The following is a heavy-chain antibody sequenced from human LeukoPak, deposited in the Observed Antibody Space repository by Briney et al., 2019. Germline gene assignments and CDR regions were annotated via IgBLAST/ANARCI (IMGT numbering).Heavy chain of an antibody. J-gene: IGHJ4*02. V-gene: IGHV4-34*01. CDR3: AREGLGQQVGY. CDR1: GGSFSGYY. Sequence: SETLSLTCAVYGGSFSGYYWSWIRQPPGKGLEWIGEINHSGSTNYNPSLKSRVTISVDTSKNQFSLKLSSVTAADTAVYYCAREGLGQQVGYWGQGTLVTVSS. CDR2: INHSGST. D-gene: IGHD6-13*01.